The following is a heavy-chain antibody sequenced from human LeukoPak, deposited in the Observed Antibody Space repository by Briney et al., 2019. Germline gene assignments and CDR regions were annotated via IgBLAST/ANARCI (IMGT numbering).Heavy chain of an antibody. CDR2: IYYSGST. J-gene: IGHJ4*02. CDR1: GGSFSGYY. Sequence: PSETLSLTCAVYGGSFSGYYWSWIRQPPGKGLEWIGYIYYSGSTNYNPSLKSRVTIAVDTSKNQFSLKLNSVTAADTAVYYCAKHRRSSTSFEYWGQGTLVTVSS. CDR3: AKHRRSSTSFEY. D-gene: IGHD2-2*01. V-gene: IGHV4-59*08.